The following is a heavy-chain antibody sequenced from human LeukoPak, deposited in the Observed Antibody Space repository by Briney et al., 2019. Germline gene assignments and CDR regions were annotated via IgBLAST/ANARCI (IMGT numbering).Heavy chain of an antibody. Sequence: SETLSLTCIVSGGSMSSYFWSWIRQPPGKGLEWIGYVYYSGSTNYNPSLKGRVTISVDMSKNQFSLKLSSVTAADTAVYYCARFFCSSISCYLDYWGQGTLVTVSS. CDR1: GGSMSSYF. J-gene: IGHJ4*02. V-gene: IGHV4-59*08. CDR2: VYYSGST. D-gene: IGHD2-2*01. CDR3: ARFFCSSISCYLDY.